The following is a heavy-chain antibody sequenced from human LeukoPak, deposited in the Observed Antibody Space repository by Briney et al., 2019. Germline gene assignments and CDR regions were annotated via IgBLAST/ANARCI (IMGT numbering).Heavy chain of an antibody. CDR3: ARQQYQGSAFDI. Sequence: PSETLSLTCTVSGGSISSYYWSWIRQPPGKGLEWIGYIYYSGSTNYNPSLKSQVTISVDTSKNQFSLKLSSVTAADTAVYYCARQQYQGSAFDIWGQGTMVTVSS. CDR1: GGSISSYY. V-gene: IGHV4-59*08. CDR2: IYYSGST. D-gene: IGHD2-2*01. J-gene: IGHJ3*02.